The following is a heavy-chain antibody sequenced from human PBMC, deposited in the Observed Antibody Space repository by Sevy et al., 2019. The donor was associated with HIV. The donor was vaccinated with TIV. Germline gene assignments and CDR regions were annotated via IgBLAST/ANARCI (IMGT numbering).Heavy chain of an antibody. CDR1: GGSMSSYY. CDR2: IYYSGST. Sequence: SETLSLTCTVSGGSMSSYYWSWIRQPPGKGLEWIGYIYYSGSTNYNPALKSRVTISVDTSKNQFSLNLSSVTAADTAVYYCARHVRGFDPWGQGTLVTVSS. J-gene: IGHJ5*02. CDR3: ARHVRGFDP. V-gene: IGHV4-59*08.